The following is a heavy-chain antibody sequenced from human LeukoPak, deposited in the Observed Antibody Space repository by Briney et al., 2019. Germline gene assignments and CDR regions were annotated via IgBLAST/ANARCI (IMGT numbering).Heavy chain of an antibody. J-gene: IGHJ4*02. CDR2: MYYSGIP. CDR1: GASISDYY. Sequence: PSETLSLTCTVSGASISDYYWSWIRQPPGKRLEGIAYMYYSGIPNYSRSLKSRVTMSADKSNNQVSLTLTSVTAADTAVYYWASHHGRGEAFDYWGRGTLVTVSS. V-gene: IGHV4-59*08. CDR3: ASHHGRGEAFDY. D-gene: IGHD3-10*01.